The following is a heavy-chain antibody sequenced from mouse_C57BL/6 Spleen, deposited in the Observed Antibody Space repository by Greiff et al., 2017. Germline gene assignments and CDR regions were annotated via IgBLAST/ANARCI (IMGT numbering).Heavy chain of an antibody. Sequence: EVKLVESGGGLVQPGGSMKLSCAASGFTFSDAWMDWVRQSPEKGLEWVAEIRNKANNHATDYAESVKGRFTISRDDSKSSVYLQMNSLRAEDTGIYYCNGYYGSLWYFDVWGTGTTVTVSS. D-gene: IGHD1-1*01. J-gene: IGHJ1*03. V-gene: IGHV6-6*01. CDR1: GFTFSDAW. CDR2: IRNKANNHAT. CDR3: NGYYGSLWYFDV.